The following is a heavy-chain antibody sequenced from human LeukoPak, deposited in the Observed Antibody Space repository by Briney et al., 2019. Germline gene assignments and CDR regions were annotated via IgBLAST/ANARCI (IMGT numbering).Heavy chain of an antibody. D-gene: IGHD4-23*01. CDR1: GDSISSYY. V-gene: IGHV4-59*01. CDR2: IYYTGST. CDR3: ARVGFGNTPHPIDY. Sequence: SETLSLTCTVPGDSISSYYWSWIRQPPGKGLEWIGYIYYTGSTNYNPSLKSRVTISVDTSKNQFSLKLSSVTAADTAVYYCARVGFGNTPHPIDYWGQGTLVTVSS. J-gene: IGHJ4*02.